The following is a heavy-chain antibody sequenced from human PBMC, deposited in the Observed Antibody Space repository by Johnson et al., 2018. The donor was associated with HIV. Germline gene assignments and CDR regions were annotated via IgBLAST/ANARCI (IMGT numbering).Heavy chain of an antibody. Sequence: EVQLVESGGGLVQSGGSLGLSCAATGFTFSIYWMAWVRQAPGKGLEWVANINQEGSENYYVDSVKGRLTISRDNSNNTLYLQMRRLRAEDTAVYYCARDILEYSSSVPDAFDIWGQGTMVTVSS. CDR1: GFTFSIYW. D-gene: IGHD6-6*01. J-gene: IGHJ3*02. CDR2: INQEGSEN. V-gene: IGHV3-7*01. CDR3: ARDILEYSSSVPDAFDI.